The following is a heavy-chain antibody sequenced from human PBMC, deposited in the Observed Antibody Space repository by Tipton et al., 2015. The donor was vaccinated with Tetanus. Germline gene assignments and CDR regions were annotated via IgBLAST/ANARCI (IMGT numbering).Heavy chain of an antibody. V-gene: IGHV4-39*01. D-gene: IGHD3-22*01. Sequence: TLSLTCAVSGVSIRSSTYFWGWICQPPGKGLEWIGHIFYTGSSHYNPSFESRVTISVDTSKNQFSLNLSSVTAADTAVYFCARQEPPRRFFYDSSGSSDWGQGILVTVSS. CDR2: IFYTGSS. CDR1: GVSIRSSTYF. J-gene: IGHJ4*02. CDR3: ARQEPPRRFFYDSSGSSD.